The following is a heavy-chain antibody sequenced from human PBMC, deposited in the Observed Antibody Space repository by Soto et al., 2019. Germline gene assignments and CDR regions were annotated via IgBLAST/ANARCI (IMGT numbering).Heavy chain of an antibody. D-gene: IGHD1-26*01. Sequence: GASVNVSCKASGYTLSSYGIHWVRQAPGQRLEWMGWINGGNGDTMYAQKLQDRVTMTRGTSANTAYMEVSSLASKDTAVYYCARGRSLLRAGETSVNFFDYWG. CDR2: INGGNGDT. CDR1: GYTLSSYG. J-gene: IGHJ4*01. CDR3: ARGRSLLRAGETSVNFFDY. V-gene: IGHV1-3*01.